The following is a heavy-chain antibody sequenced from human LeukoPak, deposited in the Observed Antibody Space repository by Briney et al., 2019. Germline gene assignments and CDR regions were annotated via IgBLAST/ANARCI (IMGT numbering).Heavy chain of an antibody. J-gene: IGHJ4*02. D-gene: IGHD6-13*01. CDR2: INPNSGGT. CDR1: VYTLTGYY. Sequence: ASVTVSCKASVYTLTGYYMHWVRQAPGQGLEWMGWINPNSGGTNYAQKFQGRVTMTRDTSISTAYMELSRLRSDDTAVYYCARRDTGYSSLYWGQGTLVTVSS. V-gene: IGHV1-2*02. CDR3: ARRDTGYSSLY.